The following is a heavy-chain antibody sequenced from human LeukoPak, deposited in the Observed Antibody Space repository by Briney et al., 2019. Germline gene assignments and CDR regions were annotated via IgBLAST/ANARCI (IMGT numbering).Heavy chain of an antibody. J-gene: IGHJ3*02. D-gene: IGHD3-9*01. CDR3: ARVRTIFSPLHAFDI. CDR1: DGSISSSSYY. Sequence: SETLSLTCTVSDGSISSSSYYWSWLRQPPGKGLEWIGEINHSGSTNYNPSLKSRVTISVDTSKNQFSLKLSSVTAADTAVYYCARVRTIFSPLHAFDIWGQGTMVTVSS. CDR2: INHSGST. V-gene: IGHV4-39*07.